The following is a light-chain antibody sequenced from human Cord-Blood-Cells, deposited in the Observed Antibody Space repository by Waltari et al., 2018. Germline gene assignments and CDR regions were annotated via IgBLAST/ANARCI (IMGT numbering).Light chain of an antibody. CDR1: SSDVGGYND. Sequence: QSALPQPASVSASPGPSITISCTGTSSDVGGYNDDSWYQQHPGKAPKLMIYEVSNRPSGVSNRFSGSKSGNTASLTISGLQAEDEADYYCSSYTSSSTRVFGTGTKVTVL. CDR3: SSYTSSSTRV. V-gene: IGLV2-14*01. J-gene: IGLJ1*01. CDR2: EVS.